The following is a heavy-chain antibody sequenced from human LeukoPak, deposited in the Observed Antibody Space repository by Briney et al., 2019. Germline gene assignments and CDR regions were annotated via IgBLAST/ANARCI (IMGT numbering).Heavy chain of an antibody. D-gene: IGHD6-19*01. CDR3: ARGAVAGRRVDY. CDR2: ISYDGSNK. J-gene: IGHJ4*02. CDR1: GFTFSSYA. V-gene: IGHV3-30*04. Sequence: GGSLRLSCAASGFTFSSYAMHWVRQAPGKGRERGAVISYDGSNKYYADSVKGRFTISRDNSKNTLYLQMNSLRAEDTAVYYCARGAVAGRRVDYWGQGTLATVSS.